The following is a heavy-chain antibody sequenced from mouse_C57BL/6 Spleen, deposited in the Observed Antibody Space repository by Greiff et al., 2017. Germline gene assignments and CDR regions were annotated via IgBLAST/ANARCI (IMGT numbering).Heavy chain of an antibody. Sequence: EVQRVESGEGLVKPGGSLKLSCAASGFTFSSYAMSWVRQTPEKRLEWVAYISSGGDYIYYADTVKGRFTISRDNARNTLYLQMSSLKSEDTAMYYCTRDCIYYDSPRQGDYWGQGTSVTVSS. V-gene: IGHV5-9-1*02. J-gene: IGHJ4*01. CDR2: ISSGGDYI. CDR3: TRDCIYYDSPRQGDY. D-gene: IGHD2-4*01. CDR1: GFTFSSYA.